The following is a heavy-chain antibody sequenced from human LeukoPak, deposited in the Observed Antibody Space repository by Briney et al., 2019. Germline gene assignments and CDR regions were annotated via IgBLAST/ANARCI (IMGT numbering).Heavy chain of an antibody. CDR3: AREFGPPDDYGDYWY. D-gene: IGHD4-17*01. CDR1: GGSISSSSYY. Sequence: PSETLSLTCTVSGGSISSSSYYWGWIRQPPGKGLEWIGSIYYSGSTYYNPSLKSRVTISVDTSKNQFSLKLSSVTAADTAVYYCAREFGPPDDYGDYWYWGQGTLVTVSS. CDR2: IYYSGST. V-gene: IGHV4-39*07. J-gene: IGHJ4*02.